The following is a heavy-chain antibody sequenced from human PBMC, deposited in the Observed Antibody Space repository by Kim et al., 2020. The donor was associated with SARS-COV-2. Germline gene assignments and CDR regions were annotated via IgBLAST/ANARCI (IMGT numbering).Heavy chain of an antibody. Sequence: GGSLRLSCAASGFTFSTYAMNWVRQAPGKGLELVAVMSHDGSATCYADSVKGRFTISRDNSKNTLYLQMNSLRPEDTAVYYCAREEYSYSLGAFDIWGQGTMVTVSS. CDR2: MSHDGSAT. CDR3: AREEYSYSLGAFDI. V-gene: IGHV3-30*04. CDR1: GFTFSTYA. J-gene: IGHJ3*02. D-gene: IGHD5-18*01.